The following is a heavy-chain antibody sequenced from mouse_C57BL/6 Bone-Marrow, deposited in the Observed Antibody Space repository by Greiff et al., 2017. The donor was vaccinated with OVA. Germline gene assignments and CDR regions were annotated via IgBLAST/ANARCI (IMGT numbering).Heavy chain of an antibody. CDR2: IYPRDGST. CDR3: ARSASSGYLAWFAY. V-gene: IGHV1-85*01. CDR1: GYTFTSYD. J-gene: IGHJ3*01. Sequence: LQESGPELVKPGASVKLSCKASGYTFTSYDINWVKQRPGQGLEWIGWIYPRDGSTKYNEKFKGKATLTVDTSSSTAYMELHSLTSEDSAVYFCARSASSGYLAWFAYWGQGTLVTVSA. D-gene: IGHD3-2*02.